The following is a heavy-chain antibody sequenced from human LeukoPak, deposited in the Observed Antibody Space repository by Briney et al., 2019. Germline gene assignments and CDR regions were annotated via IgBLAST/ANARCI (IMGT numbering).Heavy chain of an antibody. J-gene: IGHJ5*02. CDR3: ARDRAAAGPNWFDP. D-gene: IGHD6-13*01. V-gene: IGHV3-7*01. Sequence: PGGSLRVSCAASGFIFRNYWMSWVRQAPGKGLEWVAIINQDGREKHYVDSVKGRFTISRDNAKNSLYLQMNSLRAEDTAVYYCARDRAAAGPNWFDPWGQGTLVTVSS. CDR1: GFIFRNYW. CDR2: INQDGREK.